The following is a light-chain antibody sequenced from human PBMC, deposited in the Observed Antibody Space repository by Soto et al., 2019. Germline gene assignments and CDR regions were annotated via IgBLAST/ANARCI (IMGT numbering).Light chain of an antibody. CDR3: QQYSSPRT. J-gene: IGKJ1*01. CDR2: GGS. CDR1: LSVSVY. Sequence: EIVLTQSPATLSLSPGERATLSCRTSLSVSVYLDWYQQKPGQAPRLLIYGGSSRATGIPVRFSGSGSETDFTLTITRLEPEDFAMYYCQQYSSPRTFGQGTKVDI. V-gene: IGKV3-20*01.